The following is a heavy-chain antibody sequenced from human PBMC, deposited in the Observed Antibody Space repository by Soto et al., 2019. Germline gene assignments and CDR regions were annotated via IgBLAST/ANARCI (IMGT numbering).Heavy chain of an antibody. CDR2: ISSTTNYI. CDR1: GFTFTRYS. J-gene: IGHJ4*02. Sequence: PGGSLRLSCAASGFTFTRYSMNWVRQAPGKGLEWVSSISSTTNYIYYGDSMKGRFTISRDNAKNSLYLEMNSLRAEDTAVYYCARESEDLTSNFDYWGQGTLVTVST. CDR3: ARESEDLTSNFDY. V-gene: IGHV3-21*06.